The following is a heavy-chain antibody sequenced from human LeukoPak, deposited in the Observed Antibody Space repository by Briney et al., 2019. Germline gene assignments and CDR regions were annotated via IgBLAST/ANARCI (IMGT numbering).Heavy chain of an antibody. D-gene: IGHD2-2*01. V-gene: IGHV1-2*02. CDR1: GYTFTGYY. J-gene: IGHJ4*02. CDR2: INPNSGGT. CDR3: ARGLHCSSTSCPKDY. Sequence: ASVKVSCKASGYTFTGYYMHWVRQAPGQGLEWMGWINPNSGGTNYAQKFQGRVTMTRDTSISTAYMELSRLRSDDTAVYYCARGLHCSSTSCPKDYWGQGTLVTVSS.